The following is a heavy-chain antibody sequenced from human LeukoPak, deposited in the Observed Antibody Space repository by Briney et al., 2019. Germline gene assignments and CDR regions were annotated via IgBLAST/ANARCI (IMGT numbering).Heavy chain of an antibody. D-gene: IGHD3-22*01. J-gene: IGHJ4*02. CDR2: ISYDGSNK. CDR3: ARSFRTYYYDSSGYSGFDY. V-gene: IGHV3-30-3*01. Sequence: GGSLRLSCAASGFTFSSYAMHWVRQAPGKGLEWVAVISYDGSNKYYADSVKGRFTIPRDNSKNTLYLQMNSLRAEDTAVYYCARSFRTYYYDSSGYSGFDYWGQGTLVTVSS. CDR1: GFTFSSYA.